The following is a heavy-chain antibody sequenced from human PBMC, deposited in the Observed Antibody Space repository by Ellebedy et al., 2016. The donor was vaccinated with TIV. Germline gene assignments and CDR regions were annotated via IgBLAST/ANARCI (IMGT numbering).Heavy chain of an antibody. D-gene: IGHD2-21*01. J-gene: IGHJ6*02. CDR3: AKARGSSVIDYNYFGMDV. Sequence: GESLKISXAASGFTLSNYAMTWVRQAPGKGLEWVSGIGDTAHNTYYVDSVKGRFTISRDNSGNTLYLQMNSLRAEDTAVYYCAKARGSSVIDYNYFGMDVWGQGTTVTASS. CDR1: GFTLSNYA. CDR2: IGDTAHNT. V-gene: IGHV3-23*01.